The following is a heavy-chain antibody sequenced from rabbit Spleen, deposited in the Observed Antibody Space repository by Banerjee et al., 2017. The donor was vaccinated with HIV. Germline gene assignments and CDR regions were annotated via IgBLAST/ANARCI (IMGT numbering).Heavy chain of an antibody. CDR3: VRDPISDWYPFDL. D-gene: IGHD2-1*01. V-gene: IGHV1S47*01. Sequence: QEQLVESGGGLVQPGGSLKLSCKASGFDFYNYGVTWVRQAPGKGLEWIGYIEPIFGNTYYANWVNGRFTISSHNAQNTLYLQLNSLTAADTATYFCVRDPISDWYPFDLWGQGTLVTVS. J-gene: IGHJ6*01. CDR2: IEPIFGNT. CDR1: GFDFYNYG.